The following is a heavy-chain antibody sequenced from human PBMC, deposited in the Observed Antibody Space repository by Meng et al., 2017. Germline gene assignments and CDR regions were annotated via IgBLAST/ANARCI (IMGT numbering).Heavy chain of an antibody. D-gene: IGHD3-22*01. CDR2: INTNTGNP. CDR1: GDTFNSYA. J-gene: IGHJ4*02. CDR3: ATISPRDSSGLSFDY. V-gene: IGHV7-4-1*02. Sequence: QQVETGLQLNKPWAAVKFSCKASGDTFNSYAMHWVRQALGKGLEWMGWINTNTGNPTYAQGFTGRFVFSLDTSVSTAYLQISSLKAEDTAVYYCATISPRDSSGLSFDYWGQGTLVTVSS.